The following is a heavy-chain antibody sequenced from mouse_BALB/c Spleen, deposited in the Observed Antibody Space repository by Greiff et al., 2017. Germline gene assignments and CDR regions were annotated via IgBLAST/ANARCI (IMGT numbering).Heavy chain of an antibody. CDR1: GYSITSDYA. J-gene: IGHJ3*01. Sequence: DVKLQESGPGLVKPSQSLSLTCTVTGYSITSDYAWNWIRQFPGNKLEWMGYISYSGSTSYNPSLKSRISITRDTSKNQFFLQLNSVTTEDTATYYCGGGNYREFAYWGQGTLVTVSA. CDR3: GGGNYREFAY. CDR2: ISYSGST. V-gene: IGHV3-2*02. D-gene: IGHD2-1*01.